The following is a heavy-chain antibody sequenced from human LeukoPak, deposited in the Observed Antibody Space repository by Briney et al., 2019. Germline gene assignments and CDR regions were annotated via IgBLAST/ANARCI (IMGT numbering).Heavy chain of an antibody. CDR3: STEDKYCTTTTCADY. CDR1: GYSFTTYY. V-gene: IGHV1-2*02. D-gene: IGHD2-2*01. Sequence: ASVKVSCKASGYSFTTYYVHWVRQAPGQGLEWMGYMRPASGDSNFAQKFQNRVTMTRDTSISTAYLELSRLTSDDTAVYYCSTEDKYCTTTTCADYWGHGTMVTVSS. CDR2: MRPASGDS. J-gene: IGHJ4*01.